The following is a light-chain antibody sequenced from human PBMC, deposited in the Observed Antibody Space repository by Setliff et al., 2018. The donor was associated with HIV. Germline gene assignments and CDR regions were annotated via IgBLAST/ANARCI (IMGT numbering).Light chain of an antibody. CDR2: ANF. V-gene: IGLV1-44*01. Sequence: QSVLTQPPSASGTPGQRVTISCSGSFSNIGRNTINWYQQLPGTAPKLLIFANFQRPSGVPDRFSGAKSGTSASLAISGLQSEDEADYFCAAWDDSLSGYVFGTGTKVTVL. CDR3: AAWDDSLSGYV. J-gene: IGLJ1*01. CDR1: FSNIGRNT.